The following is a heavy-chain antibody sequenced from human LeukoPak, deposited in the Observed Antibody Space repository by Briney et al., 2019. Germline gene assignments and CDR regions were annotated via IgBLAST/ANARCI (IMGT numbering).Heavy chain of an antibody. Sequence: SETLSLTCTVSGGSINGYYWSWIRQPPGKGLEWIGYISYSGSTKSDPSLKSRVTMSVDTPKNQVSLKLRSATAADTAVYYCASAEIGDYVLDYWGQGILVTVSS. J-gene: IGHJ4*02. CDR1: GGSINGYY. CDR2: ISYSGST. CDR3: ASAEIGDYVLDY. V-gene: IGHV4-59*01. D-gene: IGHD4-17*01.